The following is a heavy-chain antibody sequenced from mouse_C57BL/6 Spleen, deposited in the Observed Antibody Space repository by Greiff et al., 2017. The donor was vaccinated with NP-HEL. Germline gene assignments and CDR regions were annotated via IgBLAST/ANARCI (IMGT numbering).Heavy chain of an antibody. D-gene: IGHD1-1*01. CDR3: AREGSSGYFDV. V-gene: IGHV1-42*01. J-gene: IGHJ1*03. CDR1: GYSFTGYY. CDR2: INPSTGGT. Sequence: DVKLQESGPELVKPGASVKISCKASGYSFTGYYMNWVKQSPEKSLEWIGEINPSTGGTTYNQKFKAKATLTVDKSSSTAYMQLKSLTSEDSAVYYCAREGSSGYFDVWGTGTTVTVSS.